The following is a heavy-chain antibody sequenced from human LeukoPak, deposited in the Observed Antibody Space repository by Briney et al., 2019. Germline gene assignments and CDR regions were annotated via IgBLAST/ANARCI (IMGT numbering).Heavy chain of an antibody. D-gene: IGHD5-18*01. CDR1: GYSFTSYW. CDR2: IYPGDSDT. J-gene: IGHJ4*02. V-gene: IGHV5-51*01. CDR3: ARLNLYVDTAMGDY. Sequence: GESLKISCKGSGYSFTSYWTGWVRQIPGKGLGWMRTIYPGDSDTRYSPSFQGQVTISADKSISTAYLQWSSLKASDTAMYYCARLNLYVDTAMGDYWGQGTLVTVSS.